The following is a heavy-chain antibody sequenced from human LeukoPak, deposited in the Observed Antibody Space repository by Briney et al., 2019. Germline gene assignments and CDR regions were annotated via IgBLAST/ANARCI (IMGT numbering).Heavy chain of an antibody. V-gene: IGHV3-7*04. Sequence: PGGSLRLSCVASGFTFSSHWMSWVRQAPGKGLEWVANIKRDGSEKYYVDSVKGRLSISRDNAKNSLYLQMNGLRAGDTAVYYCARGTTSSPNWFDPWGQGTLVTVSS. D-gene: IGHD6-13*01. J-gene: IGHJ5*02. CDR1: GFTFSSHW. CDR3: ARGTTSSPNWFDP. CDR2: IKRDGSEK.